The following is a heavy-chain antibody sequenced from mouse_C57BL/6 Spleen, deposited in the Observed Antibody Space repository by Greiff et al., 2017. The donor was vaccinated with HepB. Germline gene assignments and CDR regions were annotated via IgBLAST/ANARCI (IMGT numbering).Heavy chain of an antibody. CDR1: GYSITSGYD. D-gene: IGHD2-5*01. Sequence: VQLQQSGPGMVKPSQSLSLTCTVTGYSITSGYDWHWIRPFPGNKLEWMGYISYSGSTNYNPSLKSRISITHDTSKNQFFLRLNSVTTEDTATYYCARGWHYSNYVDYWGQGTTLTVSS. CDR3: ARGWHYSNYVDY. V-gene: IGHV3-1*01. J-gene: IGHJ2*01. CDR2: ISYSGST.